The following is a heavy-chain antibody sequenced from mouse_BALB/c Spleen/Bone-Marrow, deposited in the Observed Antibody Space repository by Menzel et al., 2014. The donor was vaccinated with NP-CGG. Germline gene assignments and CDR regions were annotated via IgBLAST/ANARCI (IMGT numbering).Heavy chain of an antibody. CDR2: INPSTGYT. CDR1: GYTFTSYW. D-gene: IGHD2-1*01. CDR3: ARGNPLNAMDY. Sequence: VQRVESGAELAKPGASVKMSCKASGYTFTSYWMHWVKQRPGQGLEWIGYINPSTGYTDYNQKFNDKATLTADKSSSTAYMQLSSLTSKDSAVYYCARGNPLNAMDYWGQGTSVTVSS. J-gene: IGHJ4*01. V-gene: IGHV1-7*01.